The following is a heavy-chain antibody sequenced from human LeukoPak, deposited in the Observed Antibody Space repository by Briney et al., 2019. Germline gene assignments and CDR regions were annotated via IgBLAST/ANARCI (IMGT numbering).Heavy chain of an antibody. Sequence: PSQTLSLTCAVSGGSISSGGYSWSWIRQPLGKGLEWIGYIYHSGSTYYNPSLKSRVTISVDRSKNQFSLKLSSVTAADTAVYYCARAGDYYDSSGYSSSWFDPWGQGTLVTVSS. CDR3: ARAGDYYDSSGYSSSWFDP. CDR1: GGSISSGGYS. CDR2: IYHSGST. D-gene: IGHD3-22*01. J-gene: IGHJ5*02. V-gene: IGHV4-30-2*01.